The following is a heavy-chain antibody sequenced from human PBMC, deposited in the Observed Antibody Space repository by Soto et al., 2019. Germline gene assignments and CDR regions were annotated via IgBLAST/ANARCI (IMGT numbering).Heavy chain of an antibody. CDR2: IWYDGSNK. Sequence: GGSLRLSCAASGFTFSSYGMHWVRQAPGKGLEWVAVIWYDGSNKYYADSVKGRFTISRDNSKNTLYLQMNSLRAEDTAVYYCARDGGAQGYYYYGMDVWGQGTTVTVSS. D-gene: IGHD3-16*01. V-gene: IGHV3-33*01. CDR3: ARDGGAQGYYYYGMDV. CDR1: GFTFSSYG. J-gene: IGHJ6*02.